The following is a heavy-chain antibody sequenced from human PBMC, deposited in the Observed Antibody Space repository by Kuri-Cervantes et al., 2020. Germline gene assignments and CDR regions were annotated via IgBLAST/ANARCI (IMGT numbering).Heavy chain of an antibody. V-gene: IGHV4-39*07. CDR3: ARGYRGLLTYYFDY. J-gene: IGHJ4*02. D-gene: IGHD1-26*01. Sequence: SETLSLTCTVSGGSISSSSYYWGWIRQPPGKGLEWIGSIYYSGSTNYNPSLKSRVAMSVDTSKNQFSLKLSSVTAADTAVYYCARGYRGLLTYYFDYWGQGTLVTVSS. CDR1: GGSISSSSYY. CDR2: IYYSGST.